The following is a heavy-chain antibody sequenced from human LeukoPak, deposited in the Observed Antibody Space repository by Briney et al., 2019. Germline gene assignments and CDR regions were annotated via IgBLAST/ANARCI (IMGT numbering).Heavy chain of an antibody. J-gene: IGHJ4*02. CDR3: AREVLIVVEPAANTIDY. V-gene: IGHV3-21*01. CDR1: GFTFRDYT. Sequence: GSLRLSCAASGFTFRDYTMNWVRQAPGKGLEWVSAINKSGTFTKYADSVKGRFTVSRDNARNSLFLQMNSLRVEDTAVYFCAREVLIVVEPAANTIDYWGQGTRVTVSS. D-gene: IGHD2-15*01. CDR2: INKSGTFT.